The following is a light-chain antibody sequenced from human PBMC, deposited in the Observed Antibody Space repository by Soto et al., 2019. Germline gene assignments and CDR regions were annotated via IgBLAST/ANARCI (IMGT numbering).Light chain of an antibody. CDR2: EVT. Sequence: QSVLTQPASVSGSPGQSIAISCTGTTGDVGGYDYVSWYQQHPDKAPKLMIYEVTKRPSWVSNRFSGSKSGNTASLTISGLQPEDEADNYCSSHTSGSTRDFGSGTKVTVL. V-gene: IGLV2-14*01. CDR3: SSHTSGSTRD. J-gene: IGLJ1*01. CDR1: TGDVGGYDY.